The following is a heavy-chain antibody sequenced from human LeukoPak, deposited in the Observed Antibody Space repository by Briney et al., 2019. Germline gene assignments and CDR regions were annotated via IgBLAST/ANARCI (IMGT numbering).Heavy chain of an antibody. CDR1: CGSISNSSYY. J-gene: IGHJ4*02. CDR2: IYYSGST. D-gene: IGHD3-9*01. Sequence: SETLSLTCTVSCGSISNSSYYWGWIRQPPGKGLEGMGSIYYSGSTYYNPSLKSRVTISVDTSKNQFSLKLSSVTAADTAVYYCARESHDILTGSTPDYWGQGTLVTVSS. CDR3: ARESHDILTGSTPDY. V-gene: IGHV4-39*07.